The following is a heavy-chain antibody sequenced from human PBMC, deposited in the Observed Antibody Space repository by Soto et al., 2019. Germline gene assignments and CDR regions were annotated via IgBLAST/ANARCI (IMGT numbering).Heavy chain of an antibody. V-gene: IGHV1-18*01. CDR2: ISAYNGNT. J-gene: IGHJ6*02. CDR1: GYTFTSYG. D-gene: IGHD2-2*01. Sequence: ASVKVSCKASGYTFTSYGISWVRQAPGQGLEWMGWISAYNGNTNYAQKLQGRVTMTTDTSTSTAYMELRSLRSDDTAVYYCARLYCISTSCYLGMDVWGQGTMVTVSS. CDR3: ARLYCISTSCYLGMDV.